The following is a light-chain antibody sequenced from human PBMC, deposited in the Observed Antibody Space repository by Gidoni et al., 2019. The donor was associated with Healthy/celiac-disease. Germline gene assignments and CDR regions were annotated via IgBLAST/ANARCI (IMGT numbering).Light chain of an antibody. CDR3: QQRSNWAFT. J-gene: IGKJ3*01. CDR2: DAS. CDR1: QSVSSY. Sequence: EIVLTQSPATLSLSPGERATLSCRASQSVSSYLAWYQQKPGQAPRLLIYDASNRATGIPARFSGSGSGTDFTLTISSLEPEEFAVYYCQQRSNWAFTFDPGTKVDIK. V-gene: IGKV3-11*01.